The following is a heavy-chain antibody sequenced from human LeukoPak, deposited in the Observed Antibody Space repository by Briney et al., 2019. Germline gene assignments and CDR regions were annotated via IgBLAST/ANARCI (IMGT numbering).Heavy chain of an antibody. Sequence: GGSLRLSCAASGFTFSRYAMSWVRQAPNKGLEWVSAISGASETIYYADSVRGRFTISRDNSKNTLYLQMNSLRAEDTAVYYCARGSTYYDSSGQVPFDYWGQGTLVTVSS. J-gene: IGHJ4*02. CDR3: ARGSTYYDSSGQVPFDY. CDR2: ISGASETI. CDR1: GFTFSRYA. D-gene: IGHD3-22*01. V-gene: IGHV3-23*01.